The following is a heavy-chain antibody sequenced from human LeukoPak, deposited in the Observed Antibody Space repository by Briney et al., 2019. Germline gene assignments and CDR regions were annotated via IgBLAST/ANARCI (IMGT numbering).Heavy chain of an antibody. CDR2: ISYSGNT. J-gene: IGHJ4*02. Sequence: SETLSLTCTVSGGSISSFYWSWIRQPPGKGLEWIGYISYSGNTNYNPSLKSRVTISVHTSKNQFSLKLSSVTAADTAVYFCARRYCTTTSCYYFDYWSQGTLVTVSS. CDR1: GGSISSFY. CDR3: ARRYCTTTSCYYFDY. V-gene: IGHV4-59*01. D-gene: IGHD2-2*01.